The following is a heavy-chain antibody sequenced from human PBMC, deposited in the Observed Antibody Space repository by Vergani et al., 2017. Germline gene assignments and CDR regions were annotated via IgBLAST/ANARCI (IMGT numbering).Heavy chain of an antibody. Sequence: QVQLVQSGAEVKKPGSSVKVSCKASGYTFTSYYMHWVRQAPGQGLEWMGIINPSGGSTSHAQKFQGRVTMTRDTSTSPVYMELRSRRSEDTAVDYCARDRGITMIVVPGGKDVWGQGTTVTVS. D-gene: IGHD3-22*01. CDR2: INPSGGST. CDR1: GYTFTSYY. CDR3: ARDRGITMIVVPGGKDV. V-gene: IGHV1-46*01. J-gene: IGHJ6*02.